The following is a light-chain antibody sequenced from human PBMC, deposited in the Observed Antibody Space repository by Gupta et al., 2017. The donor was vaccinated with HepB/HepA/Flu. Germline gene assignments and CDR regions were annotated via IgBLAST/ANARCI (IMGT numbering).Light chain of an antibody. CDR3: QSYDSSLSGSRI. V-gene: IGLV1-40*01. J-gene: IGLJ2*01. Sequence: QSVLTQPPSLSGAPGQRVTISCTGSSSNIGAGYDVHWYQQVPGTAPKLLIFGNSNRHSGGPDRFSGSKSGTSASLAITGLQAEEEADYYCQSYDSSLSGSRIFGGGTKLTVL. CDR2: GNS. CDR1: SSNIGAGYD.